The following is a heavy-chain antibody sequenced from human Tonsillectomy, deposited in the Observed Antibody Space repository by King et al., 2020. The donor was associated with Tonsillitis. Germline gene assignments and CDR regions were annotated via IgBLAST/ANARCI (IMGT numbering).Heavy chain of an antibody. CDR2: ILPPFGTT. V-gene: IGHV1-69*12. CDR1: GGTFSSYA. Sequence: QLVQSGAEVKKPGASVKVSCKAFGGTFSSYAISWVRQVPGQGLGWRGGILPPFGTTNFAQKFQGRPTFTAEESTSTAYMELSSLRSEDTAVYYCARAPSPVWFDPWGQGTLVTVSS. CDR3: ARAPSPVWFDP. J-gene: IGHJ5*02.